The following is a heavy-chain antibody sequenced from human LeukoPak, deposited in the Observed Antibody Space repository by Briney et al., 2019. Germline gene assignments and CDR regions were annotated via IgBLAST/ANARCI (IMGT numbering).Heavy chain of an antibody. CDR3: AKAPGIVVVVAGHLLDY. D-gene: IGHD2-15*01. J-gene: IGHJ4*02. CDR2: ISGSGGST. Sequence: GGSLRLSCAASGFTFSSYAMSWVRQAPGKGLEWVSAISGSGGSTYYADSVKGRFTISRDNSKNTLYLQTNSLRAEDTAVYYCAKAPGIVVVVAGHLLDYWGQGTLVTVSS. CDR1: GFTFSSYA. V-gene: IGHV3-23*01.